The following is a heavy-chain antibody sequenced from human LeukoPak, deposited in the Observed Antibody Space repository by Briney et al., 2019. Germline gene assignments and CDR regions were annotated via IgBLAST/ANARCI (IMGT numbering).Heavy chain of an antibody. CDR3: ARASSWIQLWFADY. Sequence: PSETLSLTCTVSGYSISSGYYWGWVRQPPGEGLGWVGSIYHSGSTYYNPSLKSRVTISVDTSKNQFSLKLRSVTAADTAVYYCARASSWIQLWFADYWGQGTLVTVSS. J-gene: IGHJ4*02. CDR1: GYSISSGYY. D-gene: IGHD5-18*01. CDR2: IYHSGST. V-gene: IGHV4-38-2*02.